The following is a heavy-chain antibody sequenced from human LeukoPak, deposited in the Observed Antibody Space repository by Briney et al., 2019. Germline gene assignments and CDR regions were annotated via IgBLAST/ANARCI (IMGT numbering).Heavy chain of an antibody. CDR1: GFTFSSYG. CDR3: ARESLAYRGGDWPTDY. D-gene: IGHD2-21*02. Sequence: GRSLRLSCAASGFTFSSYGMHWVRPAPGKGLEWVAVIWYDGGNKYYADSVKGRFTISRDNSKNTLYLQMNSLRAENTAVYYCARESLAYRGGDWPTDYWGRGTLVTVSS. V-gene: IGHV3-33*01. J-gene: IGHJ4*02. CDR2: IWYDGGNK.